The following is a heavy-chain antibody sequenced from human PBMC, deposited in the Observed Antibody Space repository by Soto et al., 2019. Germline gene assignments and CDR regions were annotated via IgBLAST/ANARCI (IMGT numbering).Heavy chain of an antibody. Sequence: GGSLRLSCAASGFTFSSYAMSWVRQAPGKGLEWVSAISGSGGSTYYADSVKGRFTISRDNSKNTLYLQMNSLRAEDTAVYYCANNPSGYCSGGSCYSYPYYFDYWGQGTLVTVSS. V-gene: IGHV3-23*01. D-gene: IGHD2-15*01. CDR2: ISGSGGST. CDR3: ANNPSGYCSGGSCYSYPYYFDY. CDR1: GFTFSSYA. J-gene: IGHJ4*02.